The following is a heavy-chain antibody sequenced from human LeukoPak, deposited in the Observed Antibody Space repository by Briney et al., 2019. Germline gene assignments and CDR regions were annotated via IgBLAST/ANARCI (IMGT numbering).Heavy chain of an antibody. D-gene: IGHD3-3*01. CDR1: GGSFSGYY. V-gene: IGHV4-34*01. Sequence: SETLSLTCAVYGGSFSGYYWSWIRQPPGKGLEWIGEINHSGSTNYNPSLRSRVTISVDTSKNQFSLKLSSVTAADTAVYYCARGGRGFWSGYAARAFDIWGQGTMVTVSS. CDR3: ARGGRGFWSGYAARAFDI. CDR2: INHSGST. J-gene: IGHJ3*02.